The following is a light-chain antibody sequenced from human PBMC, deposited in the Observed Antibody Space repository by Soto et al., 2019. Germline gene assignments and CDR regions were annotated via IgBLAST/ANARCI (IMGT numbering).Light chain of an antibody. Sequence: DIQMTQSPSTLSASVGDRVTITCRASQTISSWLAWYQQKPGKAPKLLIYDVSTLGSGVPSRFSGSGSGTEFTLTISSMQPDDFATFYCQQYNGYSRTFGQGTKVDIK. V-gene: IGKV1-5*01. J-gene: IGKJ1*01. CDR1: QTISSW. CDR2: DVS. CDR3: QQYNGYSRT.